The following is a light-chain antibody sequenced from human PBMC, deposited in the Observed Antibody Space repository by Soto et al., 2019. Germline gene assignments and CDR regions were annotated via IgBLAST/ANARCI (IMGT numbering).Light chain of an antibody. J-gene: IGKJ1*01. CDR1: QGISRW. Sequence: DTPITLSPSTLSASVGDRVTITCRASQGISRWLAWYQQKPGKAPKLLIYDASSLESGVPSGFSGSGSGTEFTLTISSLQPDDFATYYCQQYNSYPWTFGQGTKVDIK. CDR2: DAS. CDR3: QQYNSYPWT. V-gene: IGKV1-5*01.